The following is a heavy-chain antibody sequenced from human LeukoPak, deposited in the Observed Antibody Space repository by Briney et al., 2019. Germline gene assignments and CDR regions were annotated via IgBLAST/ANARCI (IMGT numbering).Heavy chain of an antibody. CDR1: GYTFTSYD. V-gene: IGHV1-18*01. D-gene: IGHD2-2*02. Sequence: ASVTVSCTASGYTFTSYDISWARQAPGQGLEWMGWISAYNGNTNYAQNLQGRVTMNTDTSTSTAYMELRSLRSDDTAVYYCARDDPRVPAAINYWGQGTLVTVSS. J-gene: IGHJ4*02. CDR2: ISAYNGNT. CDR3: ARDDPRVPAAINY.